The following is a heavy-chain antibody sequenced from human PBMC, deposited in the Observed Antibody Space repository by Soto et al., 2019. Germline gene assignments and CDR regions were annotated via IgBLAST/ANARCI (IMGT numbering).Heavy chain of an antibody. J-gene: IGHJ4*02. CDR2: IFYIGST. Sequence: SETLSLTCTVSGGPISGYSWTWIRQPPGKALEWIGYIFYIGSTNYNPSLKSRVTISIDTSKNQFSLNLISVTAADTAVYYCARQNGGAYYFDYWGQGALVTVSS. V-gene: IGHV4-59*08. CDR1: GGPISGYS. CDR3: ARQNGGAYYFDY. D-gene: IGHD4-17*01.